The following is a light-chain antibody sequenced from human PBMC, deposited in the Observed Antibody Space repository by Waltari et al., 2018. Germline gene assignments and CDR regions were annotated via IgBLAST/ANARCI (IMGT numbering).Light chain of an antibody. V-gene: IGKV1-39*01. CDR2: AAS. CDR1: QSISSY. Sequence: DIQMTQSPSSLSASVRDRLTITCRESQSISSYLNWYQQKPGKAPKLLIYAASSLQSGVPSRFSGSGSGTDFTLTISSLQPEDFATYYCQQSYSTPETFGQGTKVEIK. CDR3: QQSYSTPET. J-gene: IGKJ1*01.